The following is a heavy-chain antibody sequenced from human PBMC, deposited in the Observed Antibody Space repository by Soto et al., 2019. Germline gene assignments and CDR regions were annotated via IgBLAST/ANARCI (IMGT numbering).Heavy chain of an antibody. D-gene: IGHD3-16*02. CDR3: AIERYQVLSDGMDV. V-gene: IGHV1-2*02. J-gene: IGHJ6*02. Sequence: ASVKVSCKASGFTFSDYYMHWVREAPGQGLEWMGWLNPKSGGTTYAQKFQGRLTLSRDTSINTAYMELSRLSIDDTALYYCAIERYQVLSDGMDVWGQGTTVTFSS. CDR1: GFTFSDYY. CDR2: LNPKSGGT.